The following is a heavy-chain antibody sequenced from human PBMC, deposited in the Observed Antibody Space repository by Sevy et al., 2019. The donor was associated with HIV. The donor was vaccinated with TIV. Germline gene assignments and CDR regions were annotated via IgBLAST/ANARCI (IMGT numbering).Heavy chain of an antibody. Sequence: GWSLRLSCAASGFTFSSYWMSWVRQAPGKGLEWVATMKQDGSEKYYVDSVKGRFTISRDNAKHSLYLQMNSLRAEDTAVYYCVREGLGGFSYSLDCWGQGTLVTVSS. D-gene: IGHD5-18*01. CDR1: GFTFSSYW. CDR2: MKQDGSEK. CDR3: VREGLGGFSYSLDC. J-gene: IGHJ4*02. V-gene: IGHV3-7*01.